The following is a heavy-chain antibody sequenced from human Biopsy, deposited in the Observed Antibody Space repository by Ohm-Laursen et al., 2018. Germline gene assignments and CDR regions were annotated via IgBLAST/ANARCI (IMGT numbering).Heavy chain of an antibody. J-gene: IGHJ6*02. CDR2: IYGDGRT. CDR1: GFSVNDNY. Sequence: GSLRLSCTASGFSVNDNYMSWVRQAPGKGLEWVSFIYGDGRTFYAGSVKDRFTLSRDTSNNLMFLQMDSLRAEDTAVYYCTRLAYYYYYGMDVWGQGTTVTVSS. V-gene: IGHV3-66*01. CDR3: TRLAYYYYYGMDV. D-gene: IGHD2-21*01.